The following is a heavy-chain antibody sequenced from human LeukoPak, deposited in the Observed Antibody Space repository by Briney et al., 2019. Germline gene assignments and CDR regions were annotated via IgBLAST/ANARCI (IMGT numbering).Heavy chain of an antibody. V-gene: IGHV3-74*01. J-gene: IGHJ4*02. Sequence: GGSLRLSCAASGFTFSSYWMHWVRQAPGKGLVWVSRINSDGSSTSYADSVKGRFTISRDNAKNTLYLQMNSLRAEDTAVYYCARDRGRRRDGYNYPFDYWGQGTLVTVSS. CDR2: INSDGSST. CDR3: ARDRGRRRDGYNYPFDY. D-gene: IGHD5-24*01. CDR1: GFTFSSYW.